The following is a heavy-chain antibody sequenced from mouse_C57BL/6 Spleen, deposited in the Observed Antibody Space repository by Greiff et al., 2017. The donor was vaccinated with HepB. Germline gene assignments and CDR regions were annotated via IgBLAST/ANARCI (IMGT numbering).Heavy chain of an antibody. Sequence: VQLQQPGAELVKPGASVKLSCKASGYTFTSYWMHWVKQRPGQGLEWIGMIHPNSGSTNYNEKFKSKATLTVDKSSSTAYMQLSSLTSEDSAVYYCARIYDGYYYDYWGQGTTLTVSS. CDR2: IHPNSGST. V-gene: IGHV1-64*01. D-gene: IGHD2-3*01. J-gene: IGHJ2*01. CDR1: GYTFTSYW. CDR3: ARIYDGYYYDY.